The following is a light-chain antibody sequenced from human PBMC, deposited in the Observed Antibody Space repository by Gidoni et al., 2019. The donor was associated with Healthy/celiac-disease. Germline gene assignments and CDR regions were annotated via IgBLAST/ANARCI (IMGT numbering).Light chain of an antibody. Sequence: EIVFTQSPGTLSLSPGERATLSCRASQSVSSSYLAWYQQKPGQAPRLLIYGASSRATGIPDRFSGSGPGTDFTLTISRLEPEDFAVYYCQQYGSSRTFGQGTKVEIK. CDR2: GAS. CDR3: QQYGSSRT. J-gene: IGKJ1*01. CDR1: QSVSSSY. V-gene: IGKV3-20*01.